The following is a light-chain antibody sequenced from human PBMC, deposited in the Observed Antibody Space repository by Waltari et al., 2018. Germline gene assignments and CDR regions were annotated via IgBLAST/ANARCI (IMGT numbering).Light chain of an antibody. J-gene: IGKJ5*01. V-gene: IGKV1-12*01. CDR2: PAS. Sequence: DIQMTQSPSSVSASVGARVTISSRASLRISSWLAWYHQKPGKAPKLLLYPASSLQSGVPSRFSGTGSGTEFTLTIRSLQPEDFATYDCQQANSFPITFGQGTRLETK. CDR3: QQANSFPIT. CDR1: LRISSW.